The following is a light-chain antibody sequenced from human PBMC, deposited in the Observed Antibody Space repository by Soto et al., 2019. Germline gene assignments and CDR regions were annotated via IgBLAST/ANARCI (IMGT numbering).Light chain of an antibody. CDR3: QQYGSSPWT. J-gene: IGKJ1*01. Sequence: IALTQSPGTLSLSPWEIATLSCRASQSVSSSYLAWYQQKPGQAPRLLIYGASSRATGIPDRFSGSGSGTDFTLTISRLEPEDFAVYYCQQYGSSPWTFGQGTKVDIK. CDR2: GAS. V-gene: IGKV3-20*01. CDR1: QSVSSSY.